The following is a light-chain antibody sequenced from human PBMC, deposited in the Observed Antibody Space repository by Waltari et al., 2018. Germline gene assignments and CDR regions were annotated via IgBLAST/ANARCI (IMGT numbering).Light chain of an antibody. CDR1: SGSRSSTSY. J-gene: IGLJ3*02. Sequence: QTVVTQEPSLSVSPGGTVTLTCALSSGSRSSTSYATWYQPTPGQPPRPVVYKGNNRSSGVPDRFSGSILGNKAALTITGAQAEDESEYYCSLYMGSGIWVFGGGTKLTVL. CDR2: KGN. V-gene: IGLV8-61*01. CDR3: SLYMGSGIWV.